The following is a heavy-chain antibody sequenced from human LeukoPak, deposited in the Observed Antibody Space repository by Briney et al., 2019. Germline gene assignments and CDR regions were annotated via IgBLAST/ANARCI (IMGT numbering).Heavy chain of an antibody. Sequence: PSETLSLTCAVYGGSFSGYYWSWIRQPPGKGLEWIGEINHSGSTNYNPSLKSRVTISVDTSKNQFSLKLSSVTAADTAVYYCARGKKRSLWFGESHFDYWGQGTLVTVSS. CDR2: INHSGST. J-gene: IGHJ4*02. CDR3: ARGKKRSLWFGESHFDY. V-gene: IGHV4-34*01. D-gene: IGHD3-10*01. CDR1: GGSFSGYY.